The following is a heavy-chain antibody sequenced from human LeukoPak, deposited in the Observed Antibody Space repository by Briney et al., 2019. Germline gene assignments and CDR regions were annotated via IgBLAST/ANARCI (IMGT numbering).Heavy chain of an antibody. CDR3: ATPGSFPYYYDSSGYYSTQIQPEYFQH. Sequence: SVKVSCKASGYTFTSYDINWVRQAPGQGLEWMGRIIPILGIANYAQKFQGRVTITADKSTSTAYMELSSLRSEDTAVYYCATPGSFPYYYDSSGYYSTQIQPEYFQHWGQGTLVTVSS. D-gene: IGHD3-22*01. CDR1: GYTFTSYD. J-gene: IGHJ1*01. V-gene: IGHV1-69*04. CDR2: IIPILGIA.